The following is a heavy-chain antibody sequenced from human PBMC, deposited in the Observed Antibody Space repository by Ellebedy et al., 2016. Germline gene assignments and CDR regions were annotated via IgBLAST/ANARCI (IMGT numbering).Heavy chain of an antibody. D-gene: IGHD6-13*01. J-gene: IGHJ5*02. CDR3: ARDGSSSWYLNWFDP. CDR2: IIPIFGTA. Sequence: SVKVSXKASGGTFSSYAISWVRQAPGQGLEWMGGIIPIFGTANYAQKFQGRVTITADESTSTAYMELSSLRSEDTAVYYCARDGSSSWYLNWFDPWGQGTLVTVSS. V-gene: IGHV1-69*13. CDR1: GGTFSSYA.